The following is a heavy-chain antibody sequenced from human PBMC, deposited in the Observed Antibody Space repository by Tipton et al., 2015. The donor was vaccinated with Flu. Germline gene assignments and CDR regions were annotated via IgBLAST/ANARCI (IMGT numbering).Heavy chain of an antibody. CDR1: GYSISSGYY. V-gene: IGHV4-38-2*02. CDR2: IYHSGST. CDR3: ATHDYGDYETDY. Sequence: TLSLTCTVSGYSISSGYYWGWIRQPPGKGLEWIGSIYHSGSTYYNPSLKSRVTISVDTSKNQFSLKLSSVTAADTAVYYCATHDYGDYETDYWGQGTLVTVSS. J-gene: IGHJ4*02. D-gene: IGHD4-17*01.